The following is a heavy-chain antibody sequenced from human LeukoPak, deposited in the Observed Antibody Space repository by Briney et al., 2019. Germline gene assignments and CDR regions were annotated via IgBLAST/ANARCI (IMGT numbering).Heavy chain of an antibody. CDR1: GGSISSYY. CDR3: ASTIRNGWPPFDY. D-gene: IGHD6-19*01. V-gene: IGHV4-59*01. CDR2: IYYSGST. J-gene: IGHJ4*02. Sequence: NPSETLSLTCTVSGGSISSYYWSWIRQPPGKGLEWIGYIYYSGSTNYNPSLKSRVTISVDTSKNQFSLKLSSVTAADTAVYYCASTIRNGWPPFDYWGQGTLVTVSS.